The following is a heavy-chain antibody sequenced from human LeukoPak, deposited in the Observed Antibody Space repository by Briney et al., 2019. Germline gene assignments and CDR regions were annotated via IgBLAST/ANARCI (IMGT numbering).Heavy chain of an antibody. CDR1: GFTFSSYS. J-gene: IGHJ6*03. D-gene: IGHD3/OR15-3a*01. V-gene: IGHV3-7*01. CDR2: INQDGSEK. CDR3: ARRGLSDV. Sequence: GGSLRLSCAASGFTFSSYSMSWVRQAPGKGLEWVVNINQDGSEKYYVDSVKGRFTISRDNAKNSLYLQMNSLRVEDTAVYYCARRGLSDVWGKGATGTVSS.